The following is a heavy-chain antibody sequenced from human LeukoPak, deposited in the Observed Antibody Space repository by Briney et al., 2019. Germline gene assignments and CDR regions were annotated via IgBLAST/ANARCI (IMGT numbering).Heavy chain of an antibody. D-gene: IGHD3-9*01. Sequence: EASVKVSCKASGYTFTGYDINWVRQATGQGLEWMGWMNPNSGNTGYAQKFQGRVTITRNTSISTAYMELSSLRSEDTAVYYCARGSSYYDILTGYYTWGQGTLVTVSS. V-gene: IGHV1-8*03. J-gene: IGHJ4*02. CDR2: MNPNSGNT. CDR1: GYTFTGYD. CDR3: ARGSSYYDILTGYYT.